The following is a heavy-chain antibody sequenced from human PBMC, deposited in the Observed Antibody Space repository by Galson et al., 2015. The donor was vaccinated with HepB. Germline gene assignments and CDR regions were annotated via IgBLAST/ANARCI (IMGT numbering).Heavy chain of an antibody. V-gene: IGHV1-2*02. CDR2: IDPKGGGA. CDR3: TRDRHPPSAPFDY. D-gene: IGHD2-2*01. Sequence: SVKVSCKASGYPFTAYFIHWVRQAPGQGLQWMGWIDPKGGGANYAQNFQVRVTMTRDTSISTAYMDLSSLRSDDTAVYYCTRDRHPPSAPFDYWGQGTLVTVSS. CDR1: GYPFTAYF. J-gene: IGHJ4*02.